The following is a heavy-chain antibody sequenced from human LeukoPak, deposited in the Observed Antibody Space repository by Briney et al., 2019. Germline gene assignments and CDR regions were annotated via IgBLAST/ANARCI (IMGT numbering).Heavy chain of an antibody. Sequence: QPGGSLRLSCAASGFTFSSYAMSWVRQAPGKGLEWVAFIRYDGTNKYYADSVKGRFTISRDNSKNTLYLQMNSLRAEDTAVYSCAKVRLAAAGQYYFDYWGQGTLVTVSS. J-gene: IGHJ4*02. CDR2: IRYDGTNK. CDR1: GFTFSSYA. CDR3: AKVRLAAAGQYYFDY. V-gene: IGHV3-30*02. D-gene: IGHD6-13*01.